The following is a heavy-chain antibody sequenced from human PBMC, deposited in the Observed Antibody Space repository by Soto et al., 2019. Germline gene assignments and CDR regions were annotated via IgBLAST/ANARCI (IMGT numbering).Heavy chain of an antibody. D-gene: IGHD1-26*01. J-gene: IGHJ4*02. CDR1: GFTFTKAY. Sequence: EVQLVESGGGLVEPGGSIRLSCVASGFTFTKAYMTWVRQAPGKGLEWVGRIKGSDAGGTTDYATSVKGRFTISRDDSKNTLYLQMNSLKTEDTCVYYCATEGGYPGSNFYGAYWGQGTLVTVSS. V-gene: IGHV3-15*01. CDR3: ATEGGYPGSNFYGAY. CDR2: IKGSDAGGTT.